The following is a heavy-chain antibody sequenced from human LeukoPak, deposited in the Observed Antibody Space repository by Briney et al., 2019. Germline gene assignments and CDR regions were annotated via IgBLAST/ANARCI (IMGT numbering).Heavy chain of an antibody. CDR2: INPSGGST. CDR1: GYTFTSYG. V-gene: IGHV1-46*01. D-gene: IGHD3-22*01. Sequence: ASVKVSCKASGYTFTSYGISWVRQAPGQGLEWMGIINPSGGSTSYAQKFQGRVTMTRDMSTSTVYMELSSLRSEDTAVYYCARGADGRYYDSSGYYYFDYWGQGTLVTVSS. J-gene: IGHJ4*02. CDR3: ARGADGRYYDSSGYYYFDY.